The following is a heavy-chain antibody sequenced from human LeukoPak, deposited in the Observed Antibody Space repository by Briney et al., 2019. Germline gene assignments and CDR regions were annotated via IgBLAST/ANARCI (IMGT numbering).Heavy chain of an antibody. J-gene: IGHJ4*02. V-gene: IGHV4-34*01. CDR2: INHSGST. CDR3: ARAGGLRYFDWLFA. D-gene: IGHD3-9*01. Sequence: SETPSLTCAVYGGSFSGYYWSWIRQPPGKGLEWIGEINHSGSTNYNPSLKSRVTISVDTSKNQFSLKLSSVTAADTAVYYCARAGGLRYFDWLFAWGQGTLVTVSS. CDR1: GGSFSGYY.